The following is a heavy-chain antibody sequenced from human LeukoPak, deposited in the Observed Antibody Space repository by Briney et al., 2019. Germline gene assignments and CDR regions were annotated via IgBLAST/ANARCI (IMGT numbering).Heavy chain of an antibody. CDR2: ISYDGSDK. D-gene: IGHD3-22*01. CDR3: AKTPRTMIVVVPHPGWFDP. J-gene: IGHJ5*02. CDR1: GFTFSSYG. Sequence: GGSLRLSCAASGFTFSSYGMHWVRQAPGKGLEWVAVISYDGSDKYYADSVKGRFTISRDNSKNTLYLQMNSLRAEDTAVYYCAKTPRTMIVVVPHPGWFDPWGQGTLVTVSS. V-gene: IGHV3-30*18.